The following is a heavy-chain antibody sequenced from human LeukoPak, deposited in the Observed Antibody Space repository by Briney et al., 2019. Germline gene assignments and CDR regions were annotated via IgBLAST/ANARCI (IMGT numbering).Heavy chain of an antibody. D-gene: IGHD3-10*01. Sequence: TGGSLRLSCAASGFTFSSYSMNWVRQAPGKGLEWVSYISSSSSTIYYADSVKGRFTISRDNAKNSLYLQMNSLRDEDTAVYYCARVRRGFYYYGSGSYFDAXDIWGQGTMVTVSS. CDR1: GFTFSSYS. CDR3: ARVRRGFYYYGSGSYFDAXDI. V-gene: IGHV3-48*02. J-gene: IGHJ3*02. CDR2: ISSSSSTI.